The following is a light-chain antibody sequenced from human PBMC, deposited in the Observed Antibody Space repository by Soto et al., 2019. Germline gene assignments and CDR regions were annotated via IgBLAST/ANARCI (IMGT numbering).Light chain of an antibody. CDR2: EVD. J-gene: IGLJ2*01. CDR1: SSDVGGYNY. CDR3: SSYTGSNNLV. V-gene: IGLV2-8*01. Sequence: QSVLTQPPSASGSPGQSVTISCTGTSSDVGGYNYVSWYQQHPGKVPKLMIYEVDKRPSGVPDRFSGPKSDNTASLTVSGLQAEDEADYYCSSYTGSNNLVFGGGTKLTVL.